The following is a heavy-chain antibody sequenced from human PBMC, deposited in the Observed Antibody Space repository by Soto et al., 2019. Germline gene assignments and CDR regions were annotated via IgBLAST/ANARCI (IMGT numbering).Heavy chain of an antibody. CDR2: ISGSGGST. CDR3: NNQYQWKHSDDAFDL. D-gene: IGHD1-20*01. J-gene: IGHJ3*01. V-gene: IGHV3-23*01. CDR1: GFTFSSYA. Sequence: GGSLRLSCAASGFTFSSYAMSWVRQAPGKGLEWVSAISGSGGSTYYADSVKGRFTISRDNSKNTLYLQMNSLRAEDTAVYYCNNQYQWKHSDDAFDLWGQGTMVTVSS.